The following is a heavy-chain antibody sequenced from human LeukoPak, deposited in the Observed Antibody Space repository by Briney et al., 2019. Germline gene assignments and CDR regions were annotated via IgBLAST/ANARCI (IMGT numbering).Heavy chain of an antibody. CDR2: ISSSGSTI. D-gene: IGHD6-6*01. Sequence: GGSLRLSCTASGFTFGDYVMSWVRQAPGKGLEWVSYISSSGSTIYYADSVKGRFTISRDNAKNSLYLQMNSLRAEDTAVYYCARVASYAFDIWGQGTMVTVSS. J-gene: IGHJ3*02. V-gene: IGHV3-48*03. CDR3: ARVASYAFDI. CDR1: GFTFGDYV.